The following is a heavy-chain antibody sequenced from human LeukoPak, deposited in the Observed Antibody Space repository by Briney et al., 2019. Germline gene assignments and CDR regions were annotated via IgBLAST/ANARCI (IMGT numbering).Heavy chain of an antibody. Sequence: GGSLRLSCAASGFTFSSYSMNWVRQAPGKGLEWVSSTSSSSSYIYYADSVKGRFTISRDNAKNSLYLQMNSLRAEGTAVYYCARGLDGYPRTFDYWGQGTLVTVSS. CDR1: GFTFSSYS. CDR3: ARGLDGYPRTFDY. J-gene: IGHJ4*02. D-gene: IGHD5-24*01. CDR2: TSSSSSYI. V-gene: IGHV3-21*01.